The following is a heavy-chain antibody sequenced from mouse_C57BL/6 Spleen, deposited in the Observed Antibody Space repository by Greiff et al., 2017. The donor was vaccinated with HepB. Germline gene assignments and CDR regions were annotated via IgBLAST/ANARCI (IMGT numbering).Heavy chain of an antibody. D-gene: IGHD3-1*01. CDR3: ARSGRKGYFDY. J-gene: IGHJ2*01. CDR2: INPNNGGT. V-gene: IGHV1-26*01. CDR1: GYTFTDYY. Sequence: EVQLQQSGPELVKPGASVKISCKASGYTFTDYYMNWVKQSHGKSLEWIGDINPNNGGTSYNQKFKGKATLTVDKSSSTAYMERRSLTSEDSAVYYCARSGRKGYFDYWGQGTTLTVSS.